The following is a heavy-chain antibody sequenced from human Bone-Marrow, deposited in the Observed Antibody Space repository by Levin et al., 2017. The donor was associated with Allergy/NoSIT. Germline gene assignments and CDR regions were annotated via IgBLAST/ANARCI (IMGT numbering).Heavy chain of an antibody. CDR1: GFTFSSFG. Sequence: PGGSLRLSCVTSGFTFSSFGMHWVRQAPGKGLEWVALTSYNEVAKYYADSVKGRFTISRDNSQSTLYLHMNSLRPEDTAMYYCTKEFSGSGSRNGVFDYWGQGSLVTVSS. CDR2: TSYNEVAK. J-gene: IGHJ4*02. CDR3: TKEFSGSGSRNGVFDY. D-gene: IGHD3-10*01. V-gene: IGHV3-30*18.